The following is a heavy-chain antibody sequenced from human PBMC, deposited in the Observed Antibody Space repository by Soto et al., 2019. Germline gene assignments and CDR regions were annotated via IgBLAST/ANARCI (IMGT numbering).Heavy chain of an antibody. Sequence: PGESLKISCKGTGYSFTSYWISWVRQMPGKGLEWMGRIDPSDSYTNYSPSFQGHVTISADKSISTAYLQWSSLKASDTAMYYCASWRVDQTGTRLNGMDVWGQGTTVTVSS. D-gene: IGHD1-1*01. CDR3: ASWRVDQTGTRLNGMDV. CDR1: GYSFTSYW. V-gene: IGHV5-10-1*01. CDR2: IDPSDSYT. J-gene: IGHJ6*02.